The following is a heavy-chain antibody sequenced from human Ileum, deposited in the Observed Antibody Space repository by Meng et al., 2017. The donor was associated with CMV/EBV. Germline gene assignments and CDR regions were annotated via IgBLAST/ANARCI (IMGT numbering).Heavy chain of an antibody. D-gene: IGHD6-13*01. CDR3: ALRGSAAGTFQY. Sequence: VPLQGPGPGLVKPSETRSLPWTASGDSMSSSCWSWIRKPPGKGLEWIGYMCYNGDTNYNPSLKSRVTISGDTSKNQFSLKLSSVTAADTAVYYCALRGSAAGTFQYWGQGTLVTVSS. V-gene: IGHV4-59*01. J-gene: IGHJ1*01. CDR2: MCYNGDT. CDR1: GDSMSSSC.